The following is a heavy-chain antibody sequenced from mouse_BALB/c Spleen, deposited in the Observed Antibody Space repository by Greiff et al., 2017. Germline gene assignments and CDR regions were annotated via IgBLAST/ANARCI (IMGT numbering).Heavy chain of an antibody. CDR1: GYTFTSYN. CDR2: IYPGNGDT. J-gene: IGHJ4*01. CDR3: ARGRYYGMDY. Sequence: QVQLQQPGAELVKPGASVKMSCKASGYTFTSYNMHWVKQTPGQGLEWIGAIYPGNGDTSYNQKFKGKATLTADKSSSTAYMQLSSLTSEDSAVYYCARGRYYGMDYWGQGTSVTVSS. V-gene: IGHV1-12*01.